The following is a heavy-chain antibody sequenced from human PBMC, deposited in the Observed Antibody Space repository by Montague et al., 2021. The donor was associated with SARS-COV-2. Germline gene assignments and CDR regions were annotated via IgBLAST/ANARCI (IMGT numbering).Heavy chain of an antibody. Sequence: CAISGDSVARHSGTSEKLTSELPSLIQFVCRLHHGSKWYNDYALSVKSRITINPDTSKNQFSLQLNSVTPEDTAVYYCAREQQWLGAVYYYYGMDVWGQGTTVTVSS. CDR1: GDSVARHSGT. CDR3: AREQQWLGAVYYYYGMDV. V-gene: IGHV6-1*01. D-gene: IGHD6-19*01. CDR2: LHHGSKWYN. J-gene: IGHJ6*02.